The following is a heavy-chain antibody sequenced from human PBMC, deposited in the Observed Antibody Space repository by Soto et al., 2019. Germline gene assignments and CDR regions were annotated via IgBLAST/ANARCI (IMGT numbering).Heavy chain of an antibody. CDR1: GFTFSSFA. J-gene: IGHJ4*02. Sequence: EVQLLESGGGLVQPGGSLRLSCAASGFTFSSFAMTWVRQAPGKGLEWVSTISGSGVGTYYADSVQGRFTISRDSSKNTLYRQMNSLRAEDTAVYYCAKGDIPNEYWGQGTLVTVSS. CDR3: AKGDIPNEY. CDR2: ISGSGVGT. V-gene: IGHV3-23*01. D-gene: IGHD5-12*01.